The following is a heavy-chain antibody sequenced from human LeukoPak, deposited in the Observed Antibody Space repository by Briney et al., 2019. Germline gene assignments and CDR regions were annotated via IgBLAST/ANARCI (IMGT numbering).Heavy chain of an antibody. CDR3: ARKAGLDSAIFDY. V-gene: IGHV1-18*04. D-gene: IGHD2-2*02. CDR1: GYTFANYG. CDR2: ISAYTGDI. J-gene: IGHJ4*02. Sequence: ASVKVSCKASGYTFANYGISWVRQAPGQGLEWLGWISAYTGDIRYAPKFQGRVTMTTDTSTSTAYMEVRSLRSDDTAVYYCARKAGLDSAIFDYWGQGTLVSVSS.